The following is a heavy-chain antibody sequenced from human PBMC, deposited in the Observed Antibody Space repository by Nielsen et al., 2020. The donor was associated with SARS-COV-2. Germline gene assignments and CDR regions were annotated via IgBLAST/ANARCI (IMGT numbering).Heavy chain of an antibody. D-gene: IGHD5-18*01. J-gene: IGHJ4*02. CDR3: AKDRGLNTAMVTGYFDY. CDR2: ISYDGSNK. V-gene: IGHV3-30*18. Sequence: VRQAPGKGLEWVAVISYDGSNKYYADSVKGRFTISRDNSKNTLYLQMNSLRAEDTAVYYCAKDRGLNTAMVTGYFDYWGQGTLVTVSS.